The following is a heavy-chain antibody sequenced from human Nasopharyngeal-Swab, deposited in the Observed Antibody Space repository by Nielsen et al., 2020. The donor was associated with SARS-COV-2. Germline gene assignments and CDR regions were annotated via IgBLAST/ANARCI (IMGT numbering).Heavy chain of an antibody. V-gene: IGHV4-38-2*02. J-gene: IGHJ3*02. Sequence: SETLSLTCTVSGYSISSGYYWGWIRQPPGKGLEWIGSIYHSGSTYYNPSLKSRVTISVDTSKNQFSLKLSSVTAADTAVYYCARDGQYYDSSGYYYSDAFDIWGQGTMVTVSS. CDR3: ARDGQYYDSSGYYYSDAFDI. CDR1: GYSISSGYY. D-gene: IGHD3-22*01. CDR2: IYHSGST.